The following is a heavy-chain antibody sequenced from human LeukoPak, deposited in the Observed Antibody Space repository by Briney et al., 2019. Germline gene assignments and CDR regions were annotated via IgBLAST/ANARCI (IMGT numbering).Heavy chain of an antibody. D-gene: IGHD6-6*01. V-gene: IGHV6-1*01. CDR2: TYYRSKWYN. CDR1: GDSVSSNSAA. Sequence: SQTLSLTCAVSGDSVSSNSAAWNWIRQSPSRGLEWLGRTYYRSKWYNDYAVSVKSRITINPATSKNQFSLQLNSVTPEDTAVYYCARGARIAARPSNWFDPWGQGTLVTVSS. J-gene: IGHJ5*02. CDR3: ARGARIAARPSNWFDP.